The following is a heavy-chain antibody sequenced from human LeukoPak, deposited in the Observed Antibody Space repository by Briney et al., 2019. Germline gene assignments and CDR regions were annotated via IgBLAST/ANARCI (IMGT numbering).Heavy chain of an antibody. CDR1: GASISGGTYY. Sequence: SETLSLTCSVSGASISGGTYYWGWIRQPPGKGLEWIGSIYYTGSTYDNPSLKSRVTISVDTSKNQFSMKLSSVTAADTAVYYCARRGGSGRAFDYWGQGTLVTVSS. D-gene: IGHD1-26*01. CDR2: IYYTGST. V-gene: IGHV4-39*01. J-gene: IGHJ4*02. CDR3: ARRGGSGRAFDY.